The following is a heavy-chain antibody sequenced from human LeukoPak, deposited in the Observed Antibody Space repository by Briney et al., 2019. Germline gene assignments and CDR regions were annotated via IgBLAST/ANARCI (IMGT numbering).Heavy chain of an antibody. CDR3: AKISSSAEPNFDY. D-gene: IGHD1-14*01. V-gene: IGHV3-30*02. J-gene: IGHJ4*02. CDR2: IWPDGSKK. Sequence: PGGSLRLSCAASGFTFSSYAMHWVRQAPGKGLEWVAFIWPDGSKKYYADSVKGRFTISRDNSKSTLSLQMNSLRPEDTALYFCAKISSSAEPNFDYWGQGTPLTVSS. CDR1: GFTFSSYA.